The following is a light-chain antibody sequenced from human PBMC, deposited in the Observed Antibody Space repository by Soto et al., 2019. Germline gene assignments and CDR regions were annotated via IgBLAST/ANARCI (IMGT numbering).Light chain of an antibody. Sequence: QSALTQPASVSGSPGQSITISCTGTSSDVGSYNLVSWYQQHPGKAPKLMIYEVSKRPSGVSNRFSGSKSGNTASLTISGLQAEDEADSSCCSYAGSSTFHVVFGGGTTLTVL. V-gene: IGLV2-23*02. CDR3: CSYAGSSTFHVV. CDR2: EVS. J-gene: IGLJ2*01. CDR1: SSDVGSYNL.